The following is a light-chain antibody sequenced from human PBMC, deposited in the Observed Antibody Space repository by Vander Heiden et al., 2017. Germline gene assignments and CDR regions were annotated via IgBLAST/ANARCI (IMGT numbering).Light chain of an antibody. Sequence: QSALTQPASVSGSPGQSITISCTGTSSDVGSYNLVPWYHQHPGNAPKLMIYEVSKRPSGVSTRFSGSKSGNTASLTISGLQAEDEADYYCCSYAGSSTGVFGGGTKLTVL. CDR1: SSDVGSYNL. CDR2: EVS. CDR3: CSYAGSSTGV. V-gene: IGLV2-23*02. J-gene: IGLJ2*01.